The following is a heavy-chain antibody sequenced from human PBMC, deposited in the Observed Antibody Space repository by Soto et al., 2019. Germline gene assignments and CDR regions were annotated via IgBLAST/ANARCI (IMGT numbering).Heavy chain of an antibody. D-gene: IGHD2-2*01. V-gene: IGHV1-69*01. CDR1: GGTFSSYA. CDR3: ARSCSSTSCPARGYYYYYGMDV. CDR2: IIPIFGTA. J-gene: IGHJ6*02. Sequence: QVQLVQSGAEVKKPGSSVKVSCKASGGTFSSYAISWVRQAPGQGLEWMGGIIPIFGTANYAQKFQGRVTITADESTSTAYIALSSLRSEDTAVYYCARSCSSTSCPARGYYYYYGMDVWGQGTTVTVSS.